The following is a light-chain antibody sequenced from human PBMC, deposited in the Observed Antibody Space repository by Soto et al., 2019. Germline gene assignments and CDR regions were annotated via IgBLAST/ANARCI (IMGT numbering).Light chain of an antibody. V-gene: IGLV2-14*03. CDR1: SSYISSYNY. J-gene: IGLJ2*01. Sequence: QAVLTQPASVSGSPGQSITISCTTSSSYISSYNYVSLYPQHTGKAPRLIIYDVSSRPSGMSNRFSGSKSGNTVSLTISGLQAEDEADYFCSSYTISSTVVFGGGTKLTVL. CDR2: DVS. CDR3: SSYTISSTVV.